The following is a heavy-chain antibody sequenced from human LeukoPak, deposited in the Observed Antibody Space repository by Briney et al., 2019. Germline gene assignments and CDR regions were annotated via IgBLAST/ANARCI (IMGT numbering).Heavy chain of an antibody. Sequence: SETLSLTCAVYGGSFSGYYWSWIRQPPGKGLEWIGEINHSGSTNYNPSLKSRVTISVDTSKNQFSLKLSSVTAADTAVYYCAGARGWGSYYFFAVLFDPWGPGTLVNVSS. CDR3: AGARGWGSYYFFAVLFDP. J-gene: IGHJ5*02. CDR2: INHSGST. CDR1: GGSFSGYY. V-gene: IGHV4-34*01. D-gene: IGHD1-26*01.